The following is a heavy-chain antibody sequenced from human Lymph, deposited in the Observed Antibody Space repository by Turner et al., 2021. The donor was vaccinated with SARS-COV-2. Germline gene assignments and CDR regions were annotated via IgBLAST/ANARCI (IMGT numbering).Heavy chain of an antibody. CDR1: GGTFSSYA. D-gene: IGHD2-2*01. CDR2: IMHILAIA. J-gene: IGHJ5*02. V-gene: IGHV1-69*10. CDR3: ARDSPYCSSTSCYDP. Sequence: QVQLVPSGAEVMKPGSSVKVSCTASGGTFSSYAITWVRQAPGKGLEWMGGIMHILAIANYAQKFQGRVTITADKSTSTAYMERSSLRSEDTAVYYCARDSPYCSSTSCYDPWGQGTLVTVSS.